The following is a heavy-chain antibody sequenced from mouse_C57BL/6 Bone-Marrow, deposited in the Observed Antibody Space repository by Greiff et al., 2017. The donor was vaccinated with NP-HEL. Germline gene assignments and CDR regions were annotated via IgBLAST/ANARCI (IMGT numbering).Heavy chain of an antibody. CDR1: GFTFTDYY. J-gene: IGHJ4*01. Sequence: EVHLVESGGGLVQPGGSLSLSCAASGFTFTDYYMSWVRQPPGKALEWVGFIRNKANGYTIEYSASVKGRFTISRDNSQSILYLQMNALIAEDSATYYCARSIYYDYADDPFYGMDYWGQGTSVTVSS. CDR2: IRNKANGYTI. CDR3: ARSIYYDYADDPFYGMDY. D-gene: IGHD2-4*01. V-gene: IGHV7-3*01.